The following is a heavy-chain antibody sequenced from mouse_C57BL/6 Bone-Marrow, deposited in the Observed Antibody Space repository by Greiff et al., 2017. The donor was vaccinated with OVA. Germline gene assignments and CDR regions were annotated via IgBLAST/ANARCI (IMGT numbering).Heavy chain of an antibody. Sequence: QVQLQQPGAELVKPGASVKLSCKASGYTFTSYWMQWVKQRPGQGLEWIGEIDPSASYTNYNQKFKGKATLTVDTSSSTAYMQLSSLTSEDSAVYYCAREGDYDGFYAMDYWGQGTSVTVSS. V-gene: IGHV1-50*01. D-gene: IGHD1-2*01. J-gene: IGHJ4*01. CDR3: AREGDYDGFYAMDY. CDR2: IDPSASYT. CDR1: GYTFTSYW.